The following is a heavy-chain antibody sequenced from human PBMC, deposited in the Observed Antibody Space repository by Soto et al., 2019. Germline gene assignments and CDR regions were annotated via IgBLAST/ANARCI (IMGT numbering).Heavy chain of an antibody. J-gene: IGHJ5*02. CDR1: GYTVTELS. Sequence: ASVEVSCKVSGYTVTELSMHWVRQAPGKGLEWMGGFDPEDGETIYAQKFQGRVTMTEDTSTDTAYMELSSLRSDDTAVYYCAGVVPGAEAWFGPWGQGTLVTVSS. V-gene: IGHV1-24*01. D-gene: IGHD2-2*01. CDR3: AGVVPGAEAWFGP. CDR2: FDPEDGET.